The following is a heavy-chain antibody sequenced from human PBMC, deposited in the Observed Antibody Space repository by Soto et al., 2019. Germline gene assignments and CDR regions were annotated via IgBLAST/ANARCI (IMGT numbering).Heavy chain of an antibody. V-gene: IGHV3-21*01. D-gene: IGHD3-10*01. CDR3: ARESRSTAFGSAFDI. Sequence: GGSLRLSCAASGFTFSSYSMNWVRQAPGKGLEWVSSISSSSSYIYYADSVMGGFTISRDNAKNSLYLQMNSLRAEDTAVYYCARESRSTAFGSAFDIWGQGTMVTVSS. J-gene: IGHJ3*02. CDR1: GFTFSSYS. CDR2: ISSSSSYI.